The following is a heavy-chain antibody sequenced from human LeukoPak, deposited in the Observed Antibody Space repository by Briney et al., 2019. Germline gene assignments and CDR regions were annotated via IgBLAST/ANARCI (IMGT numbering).Heavy chain of an antibody. CDR3: ARETYTHWHFGL. V-gene: IGHV4-59*01. J-gene: IGHJ2*01. CDR2: ISYSGST. CDR1: GGSISSYF. D-gene: IGHD2-2*02. Sequence: SETLSLTCTVSGGSISSYFWSWIRQPPGKGLEWIGYISYSGSTNYNPSLKSRVTISVDTSKKKFSLKLNSVTAAGTAVYYCARETYTHWHFGLWGRGTLVTVSS.